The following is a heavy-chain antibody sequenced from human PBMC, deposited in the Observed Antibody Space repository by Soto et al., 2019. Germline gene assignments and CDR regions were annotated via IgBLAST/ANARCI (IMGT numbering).Heavy chain of an antibody. CDR2: IDGSGTTK. D-gene: IGHD3-10*01. J-gene: IGHJ4*02. CDR3: ARGVGRFNY. CDR1: GFTFNDFE. V-gene: IGHV3-48*03. Sequence: EVQLLESGGGLVQPGGSLRLSCGVSGFTFNDFEMNWVRQAPGKGLEWLAYIDGSGTTKKYADSVRGRFTISRDNPNHSLFLQLSSLSAADTAMYYCARGVGRFNYWGQGPLVSVSS.